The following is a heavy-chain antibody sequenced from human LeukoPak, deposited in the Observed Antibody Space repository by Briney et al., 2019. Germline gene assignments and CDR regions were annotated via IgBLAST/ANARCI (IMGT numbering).Heavy chain of an antibody. CDR2: INWNSGSV. D-gene: IGHD3-10*01. V-gene: IGHV3-9*01. Sequence: GGSLRLSCAASGFIFDDYVMHWVRQAPGKGLEWVSGINWNSGSVDYADSVKGRFTISRDNAKNSLYLQMNSLGAEDTALYYCAKDSMVRGVIITFPDYWGQGTLVTVSS. CDR1: GFIFDDYV. CDR3: AKDSMVRGVIITFPDY. J-gene: IGHJ4*02.